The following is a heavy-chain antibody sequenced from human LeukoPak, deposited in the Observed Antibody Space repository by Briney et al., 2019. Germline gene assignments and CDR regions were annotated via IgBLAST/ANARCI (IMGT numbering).Heavy chain of an antibody. CDR1: GGSFSDYY. D-gene: IGHD3-10*01. J-gene: IGHJ4*02. CDR2: INHSGRT. CDR3: ARRVSHISGSGAYFIANHFDY. Sequence: SETLSLTCAVYGGSFSDYYWSWIRQPPGKGLQWIGEINHSGRTNYNPSLKSRVTLSVDSSKNQFSLNLNSVTAADTSLYYCARRVSHISGSGAYFIANHFDYWGQGVLVTVPS. V-gene: IGHV4-34*01.